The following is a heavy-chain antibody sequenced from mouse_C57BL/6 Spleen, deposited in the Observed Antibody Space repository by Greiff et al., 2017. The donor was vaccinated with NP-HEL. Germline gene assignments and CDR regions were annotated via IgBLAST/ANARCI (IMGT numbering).Heavy chain of an antibody. V-gene: IGHV1-64*01. D-gene: IGHD1-1*01. CDR3: ASPQYYGSSKGHFDC. J-gene: IGHJ2*01. Sequence: QVQLQQPGAELVKPGASVKLSCKASGYTFTSYWMHWVKQRPGQGLEWIGMIHPNSGSTNYNEKFKSKATLTVDKSSSTAYMQLSSLTSEDSAVYYCASPQYYGSSKGHFDCWGQGTTLTVSS. CDR1: GYTFTSYW. CDR2: IHPNSGST.